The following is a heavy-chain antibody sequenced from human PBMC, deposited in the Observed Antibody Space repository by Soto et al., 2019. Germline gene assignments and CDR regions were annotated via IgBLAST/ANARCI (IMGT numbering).Heavy chain of an antibody. D-gene: IGHD2-15*01. CDR3: ATDAIYCSGGSCYRDY. CDR1: GYTLTELS. V-gene: IGHV1-24*01. CDR2: FDPEDGET. Sequence: ASVKVSCKVSGYTLTELSMHWVRQAPGKGLEWMGGFDPEDGETIYAQKFQGRVTMTEDTSTDTAYMELSSLRSEDTAVYYCATDAIYCSGGSCYRDYWGQGTLVTVSS. J-gene: IGHJ4*02.